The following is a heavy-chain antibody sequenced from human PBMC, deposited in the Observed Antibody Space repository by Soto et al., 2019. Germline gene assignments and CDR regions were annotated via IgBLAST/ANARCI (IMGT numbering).Heavy chain of an antibody. Sequence: GGSLRLSCAASGFTVSSKYMNWVRQAPGKGLEWVSVIYSGGATYYADSVKGRFTISRDNSKNTLYLQMNSLRAEDTAVYYCAGCDYYQSPFDYWGQGTLVTVSS. CDR1: GFTVSSKY. CDR2: IYSGGAT. J-gene: IGHJ4*02. D-gene: IGHD3-22*01. V-gene: IGHV3-53*01. CDR3: AGCDYYQSPFDY.